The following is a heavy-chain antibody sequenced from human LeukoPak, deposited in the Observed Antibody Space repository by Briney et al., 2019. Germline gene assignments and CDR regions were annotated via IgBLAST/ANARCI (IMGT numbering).Heavy chain of an antibody. CDR1: GFTFSSYS. J-gene: IGHJ5*02. CDR2: ISSSSSYI. Sequence: KTGGSLRLSCAASGFTFSSYSMNWVRQAPGKGLEWVSSISSSSSYIYYADSVKGRFTISRDNAKNSLYLQMNSLRAEDTAVYYCARDNSSSYLPRTNWFDPWGQGTLVTVSS. D-gene: IGHD6-6*01. CDR3: ARDNSSSYLPRTNWFDP. V-gene: IGHV3-21*01.